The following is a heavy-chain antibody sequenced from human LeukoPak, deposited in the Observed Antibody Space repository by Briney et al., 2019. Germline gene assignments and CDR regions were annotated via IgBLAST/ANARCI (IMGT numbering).Heavy chain of an antibody. D-gene: IGHD6-19*01. CDR2: IYYSGST. Sequence: PSETLSLTCTVSGGSISSSSYYWGWIRQPPGKGLEWIGSIYYSGSTYYNPSLKSRVTISVDTSKNQFSLKLSSVTAADTAVYYCASGSIAVAGPGYYYYYYMDVWGKGTTVTISS. CDR3: ASGSIAVAGPGYYYYYYMDV. J-gene: IGHJ6*03. V-gene: IGHV4-39*07. CDR1: GGSISSSSYY.